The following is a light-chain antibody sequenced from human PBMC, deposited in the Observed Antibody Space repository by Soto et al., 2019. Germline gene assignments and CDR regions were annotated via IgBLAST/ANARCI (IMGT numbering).Light chain of an antibody. J-gene: IGLJ1*01. Sequence: QSVLPQPGYVSGSPGQSIPISCTGASSDVGSYNLVSWYQQHPGKAPKLMIYEGSKRPSGVSNRFSGSKSGNTASLTISGLQAKDEADYDFCSWAGSSTYVVGTGTKVTVL. CDR1: SSDVGSYNL. CDR3: CSWAGSSTYV. CDR2: EGS. V-gene: IGLV2-23*01.